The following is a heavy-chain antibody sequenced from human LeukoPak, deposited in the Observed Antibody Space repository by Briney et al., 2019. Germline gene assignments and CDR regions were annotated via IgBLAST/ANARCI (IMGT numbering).Heavy chain of an antibody. Sequence: SETLSLTCTVSGGSISSYYWSWIRQPPGKGLEWIGYIYYSGSTNYNPSLKSRVTLSVDTSKNQFSLKLSSVTAADTAVYYCARIGHEDYYFDYWGQGTLVTVSS. V-gene: IGHV4-59*01. CDR3: ARIGHEDYYFDY. CDR2: IYYSGST. J-gene: IGHJ4*02. CDR1: GGSISSYY.